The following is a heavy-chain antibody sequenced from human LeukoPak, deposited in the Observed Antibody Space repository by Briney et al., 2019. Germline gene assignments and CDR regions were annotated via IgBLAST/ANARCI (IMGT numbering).Heavy chain of an antibody. J-gene: IGHJ4*02. CDR3: ARAYGIAARSGFDY. CDR2: IKQDGSEK. CDR1: GFTFSSYA. D-gene: IGHD6-6*01. Sequence: GGSLRLSCAASGFTFSSYAMSWVRQAPGKGLEWVANIKQDGSEKYYVDSVKGRFTISRDNAKNSLYLQMNSLRAEDTAVYYCARAYGIAARSGFDYWGQGTLVTVSS. V-gene: IGHV3-7*01.